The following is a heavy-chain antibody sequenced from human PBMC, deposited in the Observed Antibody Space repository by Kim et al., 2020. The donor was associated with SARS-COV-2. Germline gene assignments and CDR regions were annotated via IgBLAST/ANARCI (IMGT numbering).Heavy chain of an antibody. CDR3: ARGGLINFIRGMYY. Sequence: GGSLRLSCASSGFNFPSYTMIWVRQFPGKGLEWVSSFSGSNTAIQYAESVKGRFTVSRDNAKRTFFLEMTNLRAEDTALYYCARGGLINFIRGMYYWGQG. CDR1: GFNFPSYT. V-gene: IGHV3-21*01. CDR2: FSGSNTAI. D-gene: IGHD2-21*01. J-gene: IGHJ4*02.